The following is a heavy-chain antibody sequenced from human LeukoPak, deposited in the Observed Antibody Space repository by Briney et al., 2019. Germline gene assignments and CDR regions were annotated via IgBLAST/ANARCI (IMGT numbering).Heavy chain of an antibody. J-gene: IGHJ4*02. CDR3: ASTKCSGTNCYSDY. CDR1: GFTFSSYS. CDR2: IISSSSII. V-gene: IGHV3-48*04. D-gene: IGHD2-15*01. Sequence: GGSLTLSCAASGFTFSSYSMNWVRQAPGKGLEWVSYIISSSSIISYADSVKGRFTISRDNAKNSLFLQMNGLRAEDTAVYYCASTKCSGTNCYSDYWGQGTLVTVSS.